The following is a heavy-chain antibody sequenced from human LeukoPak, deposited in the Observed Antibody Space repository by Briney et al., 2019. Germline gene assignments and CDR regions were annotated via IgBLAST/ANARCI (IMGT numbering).Heavy chain of an antibody. CDR3: ARSDSKSTEDH. V-gene: IGHV3-7*01. Sequence: GGSLRLSCAASGFTFSTYWMSWVRQAPGKGLEWVANIDLDGSQKYYVDSVKGRFTVSRDNAENSLYLQINSLRADDTAVYYCARSDSKSTEDHWGQGTLVTVFS. CDR1: GFTFSTYW. CDR2: IDLDGSQK. J-gene: IGHJ4*02. D-gene: IGHD2-21*01.